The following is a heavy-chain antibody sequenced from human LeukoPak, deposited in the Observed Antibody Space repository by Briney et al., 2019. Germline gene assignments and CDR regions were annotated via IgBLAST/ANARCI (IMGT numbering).Heavy chain of an antibody. V-gene: IGHV4-61*01. CDR1: GGSVSSGSYY. CDR2: IYYSGST. D-gene: IGHD6-19*01. Sequence: SETLSLTCTVSGGSVSSGSYYWSWIRQPPGKGLEWIGYIYYSGSTNYNPSLKSRVTISVDTSKNQFSLKLSSVTAADTAVYYCARERRIAVADTRDYYGMDVWGQGTTVTVSS. J-gene: IGHJ6*02. CDR3: ARERRIAVADTRDYYGMDV.